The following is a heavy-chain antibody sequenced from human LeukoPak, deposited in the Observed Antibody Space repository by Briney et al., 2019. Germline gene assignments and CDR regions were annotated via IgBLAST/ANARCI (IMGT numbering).Heavy chain of an antibody. V-gene: IGHV4-39*01. CDR1: GGSISSGTYY. CDR2: IYYSGST. CDR3: ARNASDCGTSYFDY. Sequence: PSETLSLTCTVSGGSISSGTYYWGWVRQPPGKGLEWIGSIYYSGSTSYNPSLKSRVTISVDTSKNQFSLKLDSVTAADTAVYYCARNASDCGTSYFDYWGQGTLVTVSS. J-gene: IGHJ4*02. D-gene: IGHD2-21*01.